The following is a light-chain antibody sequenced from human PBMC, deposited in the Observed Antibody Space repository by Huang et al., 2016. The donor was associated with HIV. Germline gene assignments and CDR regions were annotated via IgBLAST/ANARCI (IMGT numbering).Light chain of an antibody. V-gene: IGKV1-6*01. CDR3: LQDYSYPRT. CDR1: QAIRND. J-gene: IGKJ1*01. CDR2: AAS. Sequence: AIQMTQSPSSLSASVGDRVTITCRASQAIRNDLGWYQQRPGTAPKLLLYAASELHSGGPLRFSGSGSGTDFTLTISSLQPEDFGTYYCLQDYSYPRTFGQGTKVKV.